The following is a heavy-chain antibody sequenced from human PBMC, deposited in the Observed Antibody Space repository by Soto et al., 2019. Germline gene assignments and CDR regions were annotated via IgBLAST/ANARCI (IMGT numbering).Heavy chain of an antibody. CDR3: ARDIAYGDYSDY. J-gene: IGHJ4*02. CDR1: GYTFTSYG. D-gene: IGHD4-17*01. V-gene: IGHV1-18*01. Sequence: VKVSCKASGYTFTSYGISWMRQAPGQGLEWMGWISAYNGNTNYAQKLQGRVTMTTDTSTSTAYMELRSLRSDDTAVYYCARDIAYGDYSDYWGQGTLVTVSS. CDR2: ISAYNGNT.